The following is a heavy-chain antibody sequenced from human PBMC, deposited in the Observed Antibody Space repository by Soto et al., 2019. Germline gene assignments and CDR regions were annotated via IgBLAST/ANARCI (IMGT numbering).Heavy chain of an antibody. CDR1: GFTFSRYA. J-gene: IGHJ5*02. CDR3: ATGRDEAAAGKSWFDP. V-gene: IGHV3-23*01. CDR2: ISGSGGST. D-gene: IGHD6-13*01. Sequence: LGESLKISCAASGFTFSRYALSWLCQAPAKRLEWVSAISGSGGSTYYADSVKGRFTISSDKSKTSLYLQMNSLRAEDTAVYYCATGRDEAAAGKSWFDPWGQGTLVTVSS.